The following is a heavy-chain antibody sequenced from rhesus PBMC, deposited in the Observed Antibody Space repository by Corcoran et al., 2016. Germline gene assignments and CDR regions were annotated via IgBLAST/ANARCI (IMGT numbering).Heavy chain of an antibody. CDR3: TRDGPYNSLDV. V-gene: IGHV3-134*01. Sequence: DVQLVESGGGLVKPGGSLRLSCAASGFTFDDYAMSWVRQAPGKGLEWVSRVSWNSVTIDYADSVKGRFTISRDNAKNSLFLQMDRLRAEDTAVYYCTRDGPYNSLDVWGRGVLVTVSS. CDR1: GFTFDDYA. CDR2: VSWNSVTI. J-gene: IGHJ5-2*02. D-gene: IGHD3-3*01.